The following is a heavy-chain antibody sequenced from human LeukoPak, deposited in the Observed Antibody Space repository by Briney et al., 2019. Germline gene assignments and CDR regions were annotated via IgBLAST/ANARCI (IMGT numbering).Heavy chain of an antibody. CDR2: IIPIFGTA. V-gene: IGHV1-69*13. D-gene: IGHD4-17*01. J-gene: IGHJ4*02. CDR3: ARSFYGAYVGGNFDY. CDR1: GGTFSSYA. Sequence: SVKVSCKASGGTFSSYAISWVRQAPGQGLEWMGGIIPIFGTANYAQKFQGRVTITADESTSTAYMELSSLRSEDTAVYYCARSFYGAYVGGNFDYWGQGTLVTVS.